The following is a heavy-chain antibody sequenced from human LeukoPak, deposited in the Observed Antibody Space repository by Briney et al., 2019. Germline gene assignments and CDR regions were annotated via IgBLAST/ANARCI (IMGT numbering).Heavy chain of an antibody. J-gene: IGHJ6*03. D-gene: IGHD5-12*01. V-gene: IGHV1-69*06. CDR1: GGTFSSYA. CDR2: IIPIFGTA. CDR3: AKAVIQRLSGDNFYYYMDV. Sequence: SVKVSCNASGGTFSSYATSWVRQAPGQGLEWMGGIIPIFGTANYAQKFQGRVTITADKSTTTAFLELSSLTSEDTAVYYCAKAVIQRLSGDNFYYYMDVWGNGTTVTVS.